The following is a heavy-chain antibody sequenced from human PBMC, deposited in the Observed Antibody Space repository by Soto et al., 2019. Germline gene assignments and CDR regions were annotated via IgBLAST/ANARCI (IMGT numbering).Heavy chain of an antibody. CDR1: GYTFTSYY. Sequence: ASVKVSCEASGYTFTSYYMHWVRQAPGQGLEWMGIINPSGGSTSYAQKFQGRVTMTRDTSTSTVYMELSSLRSEDTAVYYCARDPPPYDILTGSLSGAFDIWGQGTMVTVSS. CDR2: INPSGGST. CDR3: ARDPPPYDILTGSLSGAFDI. V-gene: IGHV1-46*01. J-gene: IGHJ3*02. D-gene: IGHD3-9*01.